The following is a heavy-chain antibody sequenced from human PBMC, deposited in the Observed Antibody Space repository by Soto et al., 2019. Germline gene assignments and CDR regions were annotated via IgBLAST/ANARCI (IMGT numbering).Heavy chain of an antibody. J-gene: IGHJ4*02. CDR3: TTDPEPYYYDSSGYYQVNY. CDR1: GFAFSNAW. D-gene: IGHD3-22*01. V-gene: IGHV3-15*01. Sequence: GGSLRLSCAASGFAFSNAWMSWVRQAPGKGLEWVGRIKSKTDGGTTDYAAPVKGRFTISRDDSKNTLYLQMNSLKTEDTAVYYCTTDPEPYYYDSSGYYQVNYWGQGTQVTVSS. CDR2: IKSKTDGGTT.